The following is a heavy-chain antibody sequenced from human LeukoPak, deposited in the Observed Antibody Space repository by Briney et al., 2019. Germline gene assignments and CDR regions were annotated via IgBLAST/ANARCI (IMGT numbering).Heavy chain of an antibody. CDR3: ARLSAYYYGSYFYYYMDV. J-gene: IGHJ6*03. Sequence: GSLRLSCEGSGFSFSSYWMTWVRQSPGKGPEWVANIKQDESERYTVDSVKGRFTISRDNAKNSVYLQMNSLRAEDTALYYCARLSAYYYGSYFYYYMDVWGKGTTVAVSS. D-gene: IGHD3-10*01. V-gene: IGHV3-7*01. CDR1: GFSFSSYW. CDR2: IKQDESER.